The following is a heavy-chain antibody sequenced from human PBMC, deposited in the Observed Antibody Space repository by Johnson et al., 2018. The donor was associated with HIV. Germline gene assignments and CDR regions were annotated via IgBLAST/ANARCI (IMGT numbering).Heavy chain of an antibody. Sequence: VQLEESGGGLVQPGGSLRLSCAASGFTVSSNYISWVRQAPGKGLEWVSVIYSGGSTSYANSVKGRFTISRDNSTNTLYLQMGSLRCEDMAVYYCASPILFDSSGATDAFDIWGQGTMVTISS. J-gene: IGHJ3*02. CDR2: IYSGGST. D-gene: IGHD3-22*01. CDR1: GFTVSSNY. V-gene: IGHV3-66*01. CDR3: ASPILFDSSGATDAFDI.